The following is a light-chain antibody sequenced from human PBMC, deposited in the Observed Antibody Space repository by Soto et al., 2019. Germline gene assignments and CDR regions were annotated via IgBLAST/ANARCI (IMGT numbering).Light chain of an antibody. V-gene: IGKV3-11*01. Sequence: IVLIQSPATLSFSTGERAPLSCRASQSVGSYLAWYQHKPGQAPRLLISNASNRATGIPARFSCSGSETDFALTISSLEPEDSAVYYCQRRSNWPSLTFGGGTKVDIK. CDR1: QSVGSY. J-gene: IGKJ4*01. CDR3: QRRSNWPSLT. CDR2: NAS.